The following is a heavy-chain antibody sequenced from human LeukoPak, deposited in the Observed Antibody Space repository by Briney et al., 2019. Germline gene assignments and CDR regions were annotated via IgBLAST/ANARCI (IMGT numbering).Heavy chain of an antibody. CDR1: GYTFTSYG. V-gene: IGHV1-8*02. Sequence: ASVKVSCKASGYTFTSYGISWVRQAPGQGLEWMGWMNPNSGNTGYAQKFQGRVTMTRNTSISTAYMELSSLRSEDTAVYYCARTDIVGATDDAFDIWGQGTMVTVSS. D-gene: IGHD1-26*01. CDR3: ARTDIVGATDDAFDI. CDR2: MNPNSGNT. J-gene: IGHJ3*02.